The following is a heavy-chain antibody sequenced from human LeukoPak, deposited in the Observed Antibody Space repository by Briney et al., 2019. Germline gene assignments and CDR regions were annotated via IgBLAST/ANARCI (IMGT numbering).Heavy chain of an antibody. Sequence: GGSLRLSCAASGFTFDDYAMHWVRHAPGKGLEWVSGISGSGGSTYYADSVKGRFTISRDNSKNTLYLQMNSLRAEDTAVYYCAKERYYYGSGMDVWGQGTTVTVSS. CDR3: AKERYYYGSGMDV. V-gene: IGHV3-23*01. CDR2: ISGSGGST. J-gene: IGHJ6*02. CDR1: GFTFDDYA. D-gene: IGHD3-10*01.